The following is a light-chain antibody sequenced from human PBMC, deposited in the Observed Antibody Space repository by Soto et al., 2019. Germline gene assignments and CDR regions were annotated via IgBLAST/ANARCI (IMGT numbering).Light chain of an antibody. CDR3: CSYAGIYTFYV. V-gene: IGLV2-11*01. CDR2: DVR. CDR1: SSDVGGYNY. Sequence: QSALTQPRSVSGSPGQSVTISCSGTSSDVGGYNYVSWYQQHPGKAPKLMIYDVRKRPSGVPDRFSGSKSGNTASLTISGLQAEDEADYYCCSYAGIYTFYVFGTGTKLTVL. J-gene: IGLJ1*01.